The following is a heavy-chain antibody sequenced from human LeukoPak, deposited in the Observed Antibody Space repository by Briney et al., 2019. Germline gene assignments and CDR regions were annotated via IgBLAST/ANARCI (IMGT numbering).Heavy chain of an antibody. J-gene: IGHJ4*02. Sequence: PGGSLRLSCAASGFIFSSYAMIWVRQAPGKGLEWVSTIHSRGSTTYYADSVKGRFTISRDNSKNTLYLQMNSLRAEDTAVYYCAKSWAAASGLGVDYWGQGILATVSS. CDR1: GFIFSSYA. CDR3: AKSWAAASGLGVDY. CDR2: IHSRGSTT. V-gene: IGHV3-23*05. D-gene: IGHD1-26*01.